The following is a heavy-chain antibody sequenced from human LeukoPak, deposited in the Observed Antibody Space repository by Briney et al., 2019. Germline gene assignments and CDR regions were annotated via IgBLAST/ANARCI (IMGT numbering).Heavy chain of an antibody. V-gene: IGHV4-34*01. CDR2: INHSGST. CDR3: ARVRRGDQGLGY. J-gene: IGHJ4*02. CDR1: GGSFSGYY. Sequence: SETLSLTCAVYGGSFSGYYWSWIRQPPGKGLEWIGEINHSGSTNYNPSLKSRVTISVDTSKNQFSLKLSSVTAADTAVYYCARVRRGDQGLGYWGQGILVTVSS. D-gene: IGHD4-17*01.